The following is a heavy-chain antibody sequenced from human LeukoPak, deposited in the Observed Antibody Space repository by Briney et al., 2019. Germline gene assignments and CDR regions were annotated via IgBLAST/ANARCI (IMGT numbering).Heavy chain of an antibody. D-gene: IGHD1-20*01. V-gene: IGHV1-69*05. Sequence: GASVKVSCKASGGTYSSYAISWVRQAPGQGLEWLGGIIPIFGTANYAQTFQGRVTITTDESTSTAYMELSSLRSEDTAVYYCARDRGITGTREYDYWGQGTLVTVSS. CDR3: ARDRGITGTREYDY. CDR1: GGTYSSYA. J-gene: IGHJ4*02. CDR2: IIPIFGTA.